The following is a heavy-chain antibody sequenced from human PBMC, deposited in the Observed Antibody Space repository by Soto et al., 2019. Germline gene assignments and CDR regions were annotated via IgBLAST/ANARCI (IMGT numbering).Heavy chain of an antibody. D-gene: IGHD3-3*01. V-gene: IGHV1-18*01. CDR3: ARIRYDFWSGYPIGFDP. CDR1: VYTFTSYG. CDR2: ISAYNGNT. J-gene: IGHJ5*02. Sequence: ASVKVSCKASVYTFTSYGISWVRQAPGQGLEWMGWISAYNGNTNYAQKLQGRVTMTTDTSTSTAYMELRSLRSDDTAVYYCARIRYDFWSGYPIGFDPWGQGTLVTVSS.